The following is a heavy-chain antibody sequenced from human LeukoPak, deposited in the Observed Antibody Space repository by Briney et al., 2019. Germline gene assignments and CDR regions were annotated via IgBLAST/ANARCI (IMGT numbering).Heavy chain of an antibody. J-gene: IGHJ4*02. CDR1: GGTFSSYA. CDR3: ARTVGLAFGLYYFDY. D-gene: IGHD3/OR15-3a*01. CDR2: IIPIFGTA. V-gene: IGHV1-69*13. Sequence: ASVKVSCKASGGTFSSYAISWVRQAPGQGLEWMGGIIPIFGTANYAQKFQGRVTITADESTSTAYMELSSLRSEDTAVYYCARTVGLAFGLYYFDYWGQGTLVTVSS.